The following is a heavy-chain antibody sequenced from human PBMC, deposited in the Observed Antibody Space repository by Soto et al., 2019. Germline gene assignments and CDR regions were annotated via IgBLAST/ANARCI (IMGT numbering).Heavy chain of an antibody. Sequence: ASVKVSCKASGGTFSSYAISWVRQAPGQGLEWMGGIIPIFGTANYAQKFQGRVTITADESTSTAYMELSSLRSEDTAVYYCASSRRQMINLFDYWGQGTLVTVSS. CDR1: GGTFSSYA. J-gene: IGHJ4*02. V-gene: IGHV1-69*13. D-gene: IGHD3-16*01. CDR2: IIPIFGTA. CDR3: ASSRRQMINLFDY.